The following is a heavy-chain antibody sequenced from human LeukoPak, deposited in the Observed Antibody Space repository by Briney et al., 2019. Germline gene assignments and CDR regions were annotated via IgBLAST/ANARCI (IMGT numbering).Heavy chain of an antibody. CDR3: ARGLTTVTVKDYFDY. CDR1: GFTFNSYS. V-gene: IGHV3-7*01. D-gene: IGHD4-11*01. J-gene: IGHJ4*02. Sequence: GGSLRLSCAASGFTFNSYSMNWVRQAPGKGLEWVANIKQGGSEKYYVDSVKGRFTISRDNAKNSLYLQMNSLRAEDTAVYYCARGLTTVTVKDYFDYWGQGTLVTVSS. CDR2: IKQGGSEK.